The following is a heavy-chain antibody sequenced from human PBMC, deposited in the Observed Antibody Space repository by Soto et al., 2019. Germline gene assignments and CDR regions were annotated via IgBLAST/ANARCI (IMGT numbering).Heavy chain of an antibody. Sequence: QVQLVESGGGVVQPGRSLRLSCAASGFTFSSYAMHWVRQAPGKGLEWVAVISYDGSNKYYADSVKGRFTISRDNSKHTLYLQMYSLRTEDTAVYYCARDRPKYYYDSFDYWGQGALVTVSS. D-gene: IGHD3-22*01. CDR3: ARDRPKYYYDSFDY. CDR1: GFTFSSYA. CDR2: ISYDGSNK. V-gene: IGHV3-30-3*01. J-gene: IGHJ4*02.